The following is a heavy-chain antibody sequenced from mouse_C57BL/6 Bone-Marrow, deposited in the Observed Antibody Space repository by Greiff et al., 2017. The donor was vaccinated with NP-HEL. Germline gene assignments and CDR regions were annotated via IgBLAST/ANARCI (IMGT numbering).Heavy chain of an antibody. CDR3: ARSGYYYGSRGFAY. CDR1: GYTFTSYW. V-gene: IGHV1-64*01. Sequence: QVHVKQPGAELVKPGASVKLSCKASGYTFTSYWMHWVKQRPGQGLEWIGMIHPNSGSTNYNEKFKSKATLTVDKSSSTAYMQLSSLTSEDSAVYYCARSGYYYGSRGFAYWGQGTLVTVSA. J-gene: IGHJ3*01. CDR2: IHPNSGST. D-gene: IGHD1-1*01.